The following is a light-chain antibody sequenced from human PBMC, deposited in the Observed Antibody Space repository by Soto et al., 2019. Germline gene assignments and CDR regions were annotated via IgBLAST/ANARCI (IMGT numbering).Light chain of an antibody. CDR3: TPYAGTYSFFYV. V-gene: IGLV2-8*01. J-gene: IGLJ1*01. CDR1: SSDVGAYNY. CDR2: EVS. Sequence: QSVLTQPPSASGSPGQSVTISCTGTSSDVGAYNYVSWYQQLPGKAPKLIIYEVSKRPSGVPDRFSGSKSGNTASLTVSGLQAEDEADYYCTPYAGTYSFFYVFGTGTKATVL.